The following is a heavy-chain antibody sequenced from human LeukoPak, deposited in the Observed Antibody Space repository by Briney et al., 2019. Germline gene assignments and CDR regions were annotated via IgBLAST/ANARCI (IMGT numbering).Heavy chain of an antibody. CDR3: VKVPYFDSSGYHGY. CDR2: IRYDGSHE. CDR1: EFTFSNYA. J-gene: IGHJ4*02. V-gene: IGHV3-30*02. D-gene: IGHD3-22*01. Sequence: GGSLRLSCAASEFTFSNYAMHWVRQAPGKGLEWVAFIRYDGSHEDYADSVKGRFTISRDNSKNTLYLQMNRLRAEDTAIYYCVKVPYFDSSGYHGYWGQGTLVTVSS.